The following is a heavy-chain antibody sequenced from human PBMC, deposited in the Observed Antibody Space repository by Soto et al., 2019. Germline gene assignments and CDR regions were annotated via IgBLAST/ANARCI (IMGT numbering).Heavy chain of an antibody. CDR2: IYYSGST. J-gene: IGHJ4*02. Sequence: SETLSLTCTVSGGSISSYYWSWIRQPPGKGLEWIGYIYYSGSTNYNPSLKSRVTISVDTSKNQFSLKLSSVTAADTAVYYCARTMITFGGVTQPFDYWGPGPLVTVSS. V-gene: IGHV4-59*01. CDR1: GGSISSYY. CDR3: ARTMITFGGVTQPFDY. D-gene: IGHD3-16*01.